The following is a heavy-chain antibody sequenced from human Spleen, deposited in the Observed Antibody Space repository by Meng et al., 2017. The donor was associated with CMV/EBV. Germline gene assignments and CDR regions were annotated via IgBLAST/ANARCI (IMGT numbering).Heavy chain of an antibody. V-gene: IGHV3-11*04. CDR3: ARGSRRSSTSSGPPGI. D-gene: IGHD2-2*01. Sequence: GGSLRLSCAASGFTFSDYYMSWIRQAPGKGLEWVSYISSSGSTIYYADSVKGRFTISRDNAKNSLYLQMNSLRAEDTAVYYCARGSRRSSTSSGPPGIWGQGTMVTVSS. CDR1: GFTFSDYY. CDR2: ISSSGSTI. J-gene: IGHJ3*02.